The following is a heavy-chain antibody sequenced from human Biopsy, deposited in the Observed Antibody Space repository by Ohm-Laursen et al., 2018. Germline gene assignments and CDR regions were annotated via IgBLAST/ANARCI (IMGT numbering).Heavy chain of an antibody. CDR3: ARNTGWYGDLYYFDY. CDR2: INPSGSTT. V-gene: IGHV1-46*01. Sequence: VSSVKVSCKASGYSFTSYYMHWVRQAPGQGLEWMGMINPSGSTTSYPQIFQGRVTMTRDTSKSTVYMELSSLRSADTAVYFCARNTGWYGDLYYFDYWGQGTPVTVSS. J-gene: IGHJ4*02. D-gene: IGHD6-19*01. CDR1: GYSFTSYY.